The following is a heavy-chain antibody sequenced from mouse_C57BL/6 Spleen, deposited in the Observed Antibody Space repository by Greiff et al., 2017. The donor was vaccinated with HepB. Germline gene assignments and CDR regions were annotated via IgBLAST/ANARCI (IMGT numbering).Heavy chain of an antibody. D-gene: IGHD2-3*01. V-gene: IGHV1-62-2*01. CDR3: ARHEEDGYYLAY. J-gene: IGHJ3*01. CDR2: FYPGSGSI. Sequence: QVTLKESGAELVKPGASVKLSCKASGYTFTEYTIHWVKQRSGQGLEWIGWFYPGSGSIKYNEKFKDKATLTADKSSSTVYMELSRLTSEDSAVYFCARHEEDGYYLAYWGQGTLVTVSA. CDR1: GYTFTEYT.